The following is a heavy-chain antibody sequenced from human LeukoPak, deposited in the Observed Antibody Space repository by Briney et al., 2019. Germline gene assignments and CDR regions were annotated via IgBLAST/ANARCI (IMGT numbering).Heavy chain of an antibody. CDR3: ARGGGSSWPQRDY. CDR2: IFYSGST. Sequence: SETLSLTCTVSSASVKTYYWSWIRQPPGKGLEWIGYIFYSGSTNYNPSLESRVTISVDTSKNQFSLKLSSVTAADTAVYYCARGGGSSWPQRDYWGQGTLVTVSS. J-gene: IGHJ4*02. V-gene: IGHV4-59*02. CDR1: SASVKTYY. D-gene: IGHD6-13*01.